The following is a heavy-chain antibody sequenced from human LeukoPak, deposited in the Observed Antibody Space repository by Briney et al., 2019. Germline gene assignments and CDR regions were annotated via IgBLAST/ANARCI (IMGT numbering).Heavy chain of an antibody. CDR1: GGSISSYY. D-gene: IGHD3-10*01. CDR3: ARSTSRDYYGSGRPPVLNWFDP. V-gene: IGHV4-59*08. Sequence: SETLSLTCTVSGGSISSYYWSWIRQPPGKGLEGIGYIYYSGSTNYNPSLKSRVTISVDTSKKQFSLKLSCVTAADTAVYYCARSTSRDYYGSGRPPVLNWFDPWGQGTLVTVSS. CDR2: IYYSGST. J-gene: IGHJ5*02.